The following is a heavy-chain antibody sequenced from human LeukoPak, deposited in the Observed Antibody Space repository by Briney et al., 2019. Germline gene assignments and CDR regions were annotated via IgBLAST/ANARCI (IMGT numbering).Heavy chain of an antibody. D-gene: IGHD4-11*01. CDR3: AKSHNYVPYYFDY. Sequence: GGSLRLSCATIGFTFSDHAMSWVRQAPGKGLEWVSGISGSGGNTYYADSVKDRFTISRDNSKNTLYLQMNSLRAEDTALYYCAKSHNYVPYYFDYWGQGTLVTVSS. J-gene: IGHJ4*02. CDR2: ISGSGGNT. CDR1: GFTFSDHA. V-gene: IGHV3-23*01.